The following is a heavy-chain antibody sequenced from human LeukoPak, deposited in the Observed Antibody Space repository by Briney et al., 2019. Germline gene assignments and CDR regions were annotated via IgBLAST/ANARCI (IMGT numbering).Heavy chain of an antibody. V-gene: IGHV3-23*01. D-gene: IGHD1-26*01. CDR2: ISASGGST. J-gene: IGHJ5*02. Sequence: PGGSLRLSCAASGFTFSSYSISWVRQAPGKGLEWVSAISASGGSTYYADSVKGRFTISRDNSKNTLYLQVNSLRAEDTAVYYCAKDYSGSSPWWFDLWGQGTLVTVSS. CDR3: AKDYSGSSPWWFDL. CDR1: GFTFSSYS.